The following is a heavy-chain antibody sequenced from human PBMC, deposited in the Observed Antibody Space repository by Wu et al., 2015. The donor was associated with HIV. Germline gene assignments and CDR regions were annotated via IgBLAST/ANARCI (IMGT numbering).Heavy chain of an antibody. J-gene: IGHJ5*02. V-gene: IGHV1-8*01. CDR1: GYTFTTYD. CDR3: ARGGKYCAGTSCYSWGXNLFDP. Sequence: QVQLVQSGAEVKKPGASVKVACKASGYTFTTYDIHWVRQAPGQGLEWVGWVSPNSGNTAYALKFHGRVTMTRDTSTSTGYMELRSLKSEDTAIYYCARGGKYCAGTSCYSWGXNLFDPWGQGTLVTVSS. CDR2: VSPNSGNT. D-gene: IGHD2-21*01.